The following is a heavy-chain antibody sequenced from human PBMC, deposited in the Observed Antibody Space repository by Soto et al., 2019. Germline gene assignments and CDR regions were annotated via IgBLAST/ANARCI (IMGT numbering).Heavy chain of an antibody. V-gene: IGHV5-51*01. J-gene: IGHJ4*02. CDR1: GYNFAGDW. D-gene: IGHD3-3*01. Sequence: PGESLKISFKGSGYNFAGDWIAWVRQMPGKGLELMGIIYPSDSDTRYRPSFQGQVTISADKSISSAYLQWSSLRASDTAMYYCARGGVSTRTFDYWGQGTPVTVSS. CDR3: ARGGVSTRTFDY. CDR2: IYPSDSDT.